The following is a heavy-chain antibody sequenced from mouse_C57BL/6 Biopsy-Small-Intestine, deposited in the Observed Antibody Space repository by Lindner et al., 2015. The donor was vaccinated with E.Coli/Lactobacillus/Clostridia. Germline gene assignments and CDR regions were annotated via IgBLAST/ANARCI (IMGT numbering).Heavy chain of an antibody. CDR2: IYYSGTI. V-gene: IGHV3-5*01. D-gene: IGHD2-5*01. CDR3: ARAYSNYYAMDY. J-gene: IGHJ4*01. Sequence: VQLQESGPGLVKPSQTVFLTCTVTGISITTGNYRWSWIRQFPGNKLKWIGYIYYSGTITYNPSLTSRTTITRDTPKNQFFLEMNSLTAEDTATYYCARAYSNYYAMDYWGQGTSVTVSS. CDR1: GISITTGNYR.